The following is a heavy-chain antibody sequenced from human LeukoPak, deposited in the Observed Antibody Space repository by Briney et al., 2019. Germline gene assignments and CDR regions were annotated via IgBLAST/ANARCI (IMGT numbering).Heavy chain of an antibody. Sequence: GGSLRLSCAASGFTFSSYSMNWVRQAPGKGLEWVSYISSSSSTIYYADSVKGRFTISRDNAKNSLYLQMNSLRAEDTAVYYCARGEYYDILTGLYYYYYGMDVWGQGTMVTVSS. D-gene: IGHD3-9*01. CDR2: ISSSSSTI. J-gene: IGHJ6*02. CDR1: GFTFSSYS. CDR3: ARGEYYDILTGLYYYYYGMDV. V-gene: IGHV3-48*01.